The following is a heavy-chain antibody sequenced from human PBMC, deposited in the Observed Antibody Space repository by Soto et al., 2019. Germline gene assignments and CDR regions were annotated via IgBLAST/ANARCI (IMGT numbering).Heavy chain of an antibody. CDR2: IKTNSEGGTT. Sequence: EVQLVESGGGLVKPGGSLRLSCAASGFAFSSAWMNWVRQAPGKGLEWVGRIKTNSEGGTTDYAAPVQGRFTLSRDDSRNTLSLQMNSLKTGDTAVYYCTTGSVEGVWGQGATVTVSS. D-gene: IGHD2-15*01. V-gene: IGHV3-15*07. J-gene: IGHJ6*02. CDR3: TTGSVEGV. CDR1: GFAFSSAW.